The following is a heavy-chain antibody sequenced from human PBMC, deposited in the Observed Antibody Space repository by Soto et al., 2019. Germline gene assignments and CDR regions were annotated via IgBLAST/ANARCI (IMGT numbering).Heavy chain of an antibody. J-gene: IGHJ2*01. CDR2: LGTGDDT. CDR3: TREGPGGVFDM. V-gene: IGHV3-13*01. Sequence: EVQLVESGGGLIQPGGSLRLSCAASGLTFSTYDMHWVRQPIGKGLEWVAALGTGDDTYYPDSVRGRFIVSRENVKNSWYLEMARLSAGDTAMYYRTREGPGGVFDMWGRCTLVVVSS. D-gene: IGHD3-10*01. CDR1: GLTFSTYD.